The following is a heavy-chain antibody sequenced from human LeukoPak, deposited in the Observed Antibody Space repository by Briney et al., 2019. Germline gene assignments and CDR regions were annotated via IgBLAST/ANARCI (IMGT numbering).Heavy chain of an antibody. CDR1: GGSISSGDYY. J-gene: IGHJ5*02. CDR3: ARDRPYNWFDP. CDR2: IYYSGST. Sequence: SETLSLTCTVSGGSISSGDYYWSWIRQPPGKGLEWIGYIYYSGSTYYNPSLKSRVTISVDTSKNQFSLKLSSVTAADTAVYYCARDRPYNWFDPWGQGTLVTVSS. V-gene: IGHV4-30-4*01.